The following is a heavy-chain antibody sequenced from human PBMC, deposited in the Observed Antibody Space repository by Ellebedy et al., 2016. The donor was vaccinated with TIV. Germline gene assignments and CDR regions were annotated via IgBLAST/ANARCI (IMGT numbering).Heavy chain of an antibody. CDR3: ARLPSPLGATDY. J-gene: IGHJ4*02. V-gene: IGHV4-31*03. CDR2: IYYSGST. Sequence: MPSETLSLTCTVSGGSISSGGYYWSWIRQHPGKGLEWIGYIYYSGSTYYHPSLKSRVTISVDTSKNQFSLKLSSVTAADTAVYYCARLPSPLGATDYWGQGTLVTVSS. CDR1: GGSISSGGYY. D-gene: IGHD1-26*01.